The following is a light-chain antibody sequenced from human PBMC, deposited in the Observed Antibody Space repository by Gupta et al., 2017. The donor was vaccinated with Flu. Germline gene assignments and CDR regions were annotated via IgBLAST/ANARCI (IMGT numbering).Light chain of an antibody. V-gene: IGKV2-30*01. J-gene: IGKJ1*01. CDR2: KDS. CDR1: HRRGDRDGKKY. Sequence: VTLGKPASISCSSSHRRGDRDGKKYLDWFQQKPGQAPRRLIYKDSHREYGVPDSFSGSGSGTDFTLKISRGEAEDVGVYYCRQGERWPWAFGQGTKVEIK. CDR3: RQGERWPWA.